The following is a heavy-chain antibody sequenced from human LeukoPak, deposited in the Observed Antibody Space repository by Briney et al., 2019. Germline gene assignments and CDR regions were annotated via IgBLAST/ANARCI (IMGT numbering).Heavy chain of an antibody. CDR2: MNPNSGNT. CDR3: ARAYGSGSYNNWFDP. D-gene: IGHD3-10*01. Sequence: ASVKVSCKASGYTFTSYDINWVRQAPGQGLEWMGWMNPNSGNTGYAQKFQGRVTMTRNTSISTAYMELSSLRSEDTAVYYCARAYGSGSYNNWFDPWGQGTLVTVSS. CDR1: GYTFTSYD. J-gene: IGHJ5*02. V-gene: IGHV1-8*01.